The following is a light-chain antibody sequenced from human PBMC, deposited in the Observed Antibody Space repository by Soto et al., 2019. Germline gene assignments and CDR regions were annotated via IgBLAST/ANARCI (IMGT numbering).Light chain of an antibody. CDR2: GAS. CDR1: QSVSSSY. J-gene: IGKJ5*01. V-gene: IGKV3-20*01. CDR3: QQYGRTPLIT. Sequence: EIVLTQSPGTLSLSPGERATLSCRASQSVSSSYLAWYQQKPGQAPRLLIYGASSRTTGIPDRFSGSGSGTDFTLTISSLEPEDFAVYYCQQYGRTPLITFGHGTRLEIK.